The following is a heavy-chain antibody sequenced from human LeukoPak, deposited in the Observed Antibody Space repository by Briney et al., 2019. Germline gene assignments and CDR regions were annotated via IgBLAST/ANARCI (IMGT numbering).Heavy chain of an antibody. CDR2: MNPNSGNT. CDR1: GYTCTSYD. J-gene: IGHJ4*02. V-gene: IGHV1-8*01. CDR3: ARASIAVAGTGFDY. Sequence: GASVKVSCKASGYTCTSYDINWVRQATGQGLEWMGWMNPNSGNTGYAQKFQGRVTMTRNTSISTAYMELSSLRSEDTAVYYCARASIAVAGTGFDYWGQGTLVTVSS. D-gene: IGHD6-19*01.